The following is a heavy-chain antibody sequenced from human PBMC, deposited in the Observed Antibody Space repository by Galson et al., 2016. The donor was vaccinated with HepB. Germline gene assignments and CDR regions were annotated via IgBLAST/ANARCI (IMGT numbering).Heavy chain of an antibody. V-gene: IGHV3-30*04. J-gene: IGHJ4*02. Sequence: SLRLSCAASGFTFSHFAMHWVRQAPGEGLEWVAMIPYDGSIDYYADSVKGRFTISRDNSRNTLFLQMYSLRTDDTAIYYCARDRSPIYCRGSCYYYFDFWGQGTLVTVSS. D-gene: IGHD2-15*01. CDR1: GFTFSHFA. CDR3: ARDRSPIYCRGSCYYYFDF. CDR2: IPYDGSID.